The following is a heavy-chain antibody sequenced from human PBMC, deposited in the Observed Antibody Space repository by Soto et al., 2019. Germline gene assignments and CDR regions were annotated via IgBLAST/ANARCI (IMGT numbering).Heavy chain of an antibody. CDR1: GYTFTNFG. CDR3: ARGGTPIDY. V-gene: IGHV1-18*01. J-gene: IGHJ4*02. Sequence: QVQLVQSGAEVKKPGASVKVSCKASGYTFTNFGISWVRQAPGQGLEWMGWISAYNGNTNYAQKFQGRVTMTTDTATSTAYMSVRSLRFGDTAVHYGARGGTPIDYWGQGTLVTVSS. CDR2: ISAYNGNT. D-gene: IGHD3-16*01.